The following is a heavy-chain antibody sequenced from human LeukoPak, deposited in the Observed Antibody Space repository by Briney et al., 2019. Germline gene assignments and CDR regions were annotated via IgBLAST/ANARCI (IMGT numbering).Heavy chain of an antibody. J-gene: IGHJ4*02. D-gene: IGHD1-26*01. CDR1: EFTFSSYS. V-gene: IGHV3-48*01. CDR2: ISSSSSTI. Sequence: GGSLRLSCEASEFTFSSYSMNWVRQAPGKGLEWVSYISSSSSTIYYAESVKGRFTISRDNAKNSLYLQMNSLRVEDTAVYYCARSRGNSGSYPLDYWGQGTLVTVSS. CDR3: ARSRGNSGSYPLDY.